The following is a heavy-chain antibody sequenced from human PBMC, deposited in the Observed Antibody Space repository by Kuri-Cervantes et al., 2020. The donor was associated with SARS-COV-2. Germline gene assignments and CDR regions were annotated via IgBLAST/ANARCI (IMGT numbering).Heavy chain of an antibody. CDR3: AKDQNLDVVVVPAA. V-gene: IGHV3-23*01. CDR1: GFSFDNYA. J-gene: IGHJ5*02. D-gene: IGHD2-15*01. Sequence: GESLKISCAASGFSFDNYAMYWVRQAPGKGLEWVSGVSDDGATTYYADSVKGRFTISRDNSKNTLYLQINSLRAEDTAVYYCAKDQNLDVVVVPAAWGQGSLVTVSS. CDR2: VSDDGATT.